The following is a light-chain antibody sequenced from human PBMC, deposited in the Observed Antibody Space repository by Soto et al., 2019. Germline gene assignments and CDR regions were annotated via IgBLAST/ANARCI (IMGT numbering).Light chain of an antibody. CDR3: QAWDSSTAHYV. J-gene: IGLJ1*01. V-gene: IGLV3-1*01. Sequence: SYELTQPPSVSVSPGQTASITYSGDKLGDKYACWYQQKPGQSPVLVIYQDSKRPSGIPERFSGSNSGNTATLTISGTQAMDEADYYCQAWDSSTAHYVFGTGTKLTVL. CDR2: QDS. CDR1: KLGDKY.